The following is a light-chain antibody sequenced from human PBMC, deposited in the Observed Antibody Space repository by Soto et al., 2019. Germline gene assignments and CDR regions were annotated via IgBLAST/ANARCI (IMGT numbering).Light chain of an antibody. J-gene: IGKJ1*01. Sequence: DIQMTQSPSTMSATEGDRVTITCRASQSIDSWLAWYQQKPGKAPKLLIYDVSSLESGVPSRFSGSGSGTEFTLTISSLQPDDFATYYCQQYNSYPWTFGQGTKVDIK. V-gene: IGKV1-5*01. CDR1: QSIDSW. CDR3: QQYNSYPWT. CDR2: DVS.